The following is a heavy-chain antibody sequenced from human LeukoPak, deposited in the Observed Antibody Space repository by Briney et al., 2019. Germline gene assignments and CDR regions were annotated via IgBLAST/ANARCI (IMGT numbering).Heavy chain of an antibody. Sequence: ASVKVSCKASGYTFTGYYMHWVRQAPGQGLEWMGWINPNSGGTNYAQKFQGRVTMTRDTSISTAYMELSRLRSDDTAVYYCARAQKDTIFGVVIDYYYYMDVWGKGTTVTVSS. CDR3: ARAQKDTIFGVVIDYYYYMDV. D-gene: IGHD3-3*01. CDR1: GYTFTGYY. V-gene: IGHV1-2*02. CDR2: INPNSGGT. J-gene: IGHJ6*03.